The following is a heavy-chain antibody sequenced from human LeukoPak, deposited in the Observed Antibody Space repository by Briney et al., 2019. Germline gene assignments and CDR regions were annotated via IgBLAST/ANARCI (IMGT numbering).Heavy chain of an antibody. J-gene: IGHJ4*02. Sequence: GGSLRLSCAASGFTVSSNYMSWVRQAPGKGLEWVSVIYSGGSTYYADSVKGRFTISRDNSKNTLYLQMNSLRAEHTAVYYCARGGENEQLRFLEWLLSPNFDYWGQGTLVTVSS. CDR1: GFTVSSNY. CDR2: IYSGGST. D-gene: IGHD3-3*01. V-gene: IGHV3-66*02. CDR3: ARGGENEQLRFLEWLLSPNFDY.